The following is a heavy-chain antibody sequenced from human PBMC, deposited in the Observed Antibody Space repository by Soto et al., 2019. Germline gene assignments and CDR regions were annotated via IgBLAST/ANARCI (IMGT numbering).Heavy chain of an antibody. Sequence: GSRELSCAASGFTFSSYAMSWVRQAPGKGLEWVSAISGSGGSTYYADSVKGRFTISRDNSKNTLYLQMNSLRAEETAVYYCAKSRADMITFGGVIVTQYYFDYRGQGTLVTVSS. J-gene: IGHJ4*02. CDR3: AKSRADMITFGGVIVTQYYFDY. CDR2: ISGSGGST. V-gene: IGHV3-23*01. D-gene: IGHD3-16*02. CDR1: GFTFSSYA.